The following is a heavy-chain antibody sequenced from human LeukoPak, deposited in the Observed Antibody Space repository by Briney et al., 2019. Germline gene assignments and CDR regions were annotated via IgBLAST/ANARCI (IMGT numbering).Heavy chain of an antibody. CDR3: AKDRMYLYYYDSSGYYHDAFDI. D-gene: IGHD3-22*01. CDR1: GFTFSSYG. Sequence: PGGSLRLSCAASGFTFSSYGMHWVRQAPGKGLEWVAFIRYDGSNKYYADSVKGRFTISRDNSKNTLYLQMSSLRAEDTAVYYCAKDRMYLYYYDSSGYYHDAFDIWGQGTMVTVSS. V-gene: IGHV3-30*02. CDR2: IRYDGSNK. J-gene: IGHJ3*02.